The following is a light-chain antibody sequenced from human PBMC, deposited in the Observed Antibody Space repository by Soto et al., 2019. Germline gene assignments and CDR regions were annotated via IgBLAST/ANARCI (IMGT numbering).Light chain of an antibody. CDR3: QLFNAYPP. J-gene: IGKJ4*01. V-gene: IGKV1-9*01. Sequence: DLPLTQSPSFLSASVGDRVTITCRASQAISSYLAWYQQKAGKAPKLLIYAASTLQSGVPSSFSGSGSGTEFTLAISSMRSDDCATYYDQLFNAYPPFGGRTEVEMK. CDR2: AAS. CDR1: QAISSY.